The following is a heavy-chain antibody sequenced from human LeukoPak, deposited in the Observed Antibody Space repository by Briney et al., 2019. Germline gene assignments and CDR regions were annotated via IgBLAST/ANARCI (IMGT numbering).Heavy chain of an antibody. D-gene: IGHD2-2*01. CDR2: ISAHNGKT. Sequence: AASAKVSCKASGYTFTSYGITWVRQAPGQGLEWMGWISAHNGKTNYAQKFQGRVTMTTDTYTRTAYMELRSLRSDDTAVYYCARCDVVVSAAVRFDPWGQGTLVTVSS. J-gene: IGHJ5*02. CDR3: ARCDVVVSAAVRFDP. V-gene: IGHV1-18*01. CDR1: GYTFTSYG.